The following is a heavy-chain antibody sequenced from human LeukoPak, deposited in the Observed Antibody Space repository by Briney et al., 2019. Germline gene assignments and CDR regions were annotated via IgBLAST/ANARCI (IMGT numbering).Heavy chain of an antibody. J-gene: IGHJ4*02. CDR1: GFTVSSNY. CDR2: MSDSGDTT. CDR3: AKDSMVVSGVFDS. V-gene: IGHV3-23*01. D-gene: IGHD2-15*01. Sequence: GGSLRLSCAASGFTVSSNYMTWVRQSTGKGLEWVSSMSDSGDTTYYADSVKGRFTISRDNSNKTLFLQMNSLRAEDTALYYCAKDSMVVSGVFDSWGQGTLVTVSS.